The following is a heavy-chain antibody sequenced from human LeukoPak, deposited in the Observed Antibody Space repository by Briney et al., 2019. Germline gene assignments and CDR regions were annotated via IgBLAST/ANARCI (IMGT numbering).Heavy chain of an antibody. D-gene: IGHD4-17*01. CDR3: ARDQMTTVTTFGY. V-gene: IGHV1-69*04. CDR2: IIPILGIA. Sequence: SVKVSCKASGGTFSSYAINWVRQAPGQGLEWVGRIIPILGIANYAQKFQGRVTMTRNTSISTAYMELSSLRSEGTAVYYCARDQMTTVTTFGYWGQGTLVTVSS. J-gene: IGHJ4*02. CDR1: GGTFSSYA.